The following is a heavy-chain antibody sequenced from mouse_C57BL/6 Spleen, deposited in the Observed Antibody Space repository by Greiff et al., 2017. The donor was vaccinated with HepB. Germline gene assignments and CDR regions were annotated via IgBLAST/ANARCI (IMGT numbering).Heavy chain of an antibody. Sequence: EVMLQESGTVLARPGASVKMSCKTSGYTFTSYWMHWVKQRPGQGLEWIGAIYPGNSDTSYNQKFKGKAKLTAVTSASTAYMELSSLTNEDSAVYYCTRVYPSSVYFDYWGQGTTLTVSS. CDR2: IYPGNSDT. J-gene: IGHJ2*01. D-gene: IGHD3-2*02. V-gene: IGHV1-5*01. CDR1: GYTFTSYW. CDR3: TRVYPSSVYFDY.